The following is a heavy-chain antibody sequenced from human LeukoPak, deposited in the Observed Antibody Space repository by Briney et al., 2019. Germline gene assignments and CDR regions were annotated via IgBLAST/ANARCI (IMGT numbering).Heavy chain of an antibody. D-gene: IGHD6-19*01. J-gene: IGHJ4*02. Sequence: SETLSLTCTVSGGSISSYYWSWIRQPPGKGLEWIGYIYYSGSTNYNPSLKSRVTISVDTSKNQFSLKLSSVTAADTAVYYCARGTRRSIAVVDWGQGTLVTVSS. CDR1: GGSISSYY. CDR2: IYYSGST. V-gene: IGHV4-59*01. CDR3: ARGTRRSIAVVD.